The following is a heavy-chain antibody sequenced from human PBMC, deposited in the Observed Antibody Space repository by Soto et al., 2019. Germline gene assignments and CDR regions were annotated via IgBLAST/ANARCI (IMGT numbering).Heavy chain of an antibody. CDR1: GFTFSSYS. J-gene: IGHJ4*02. CDR2: ISSSSSTI. D-gene: IGHD6-13*01. Sequence: GGSLRLSCAASGFTFSSYSMNWVRQAPGKGLEWVSYISSSSSTIYYADSVKGRFTISRDNAKNSLYLQMNSLRDEDTAVYYCARGAPPPIKQQLVLFYYWGQGTLVTVSS. CDR3: ARGAPPPIKQQLVLFYY. V-gene: IGHV3-48*02.